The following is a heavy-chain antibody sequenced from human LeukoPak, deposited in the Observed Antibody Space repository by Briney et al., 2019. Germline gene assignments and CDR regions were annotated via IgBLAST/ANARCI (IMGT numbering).Heavy chain of an antibody. CDR3: ARQSWVSGNIDY. D-gene: IGHD3-10*01. V-gene: IGHV3-48*02. J-gene: IGHJ4*02. CDR2: ISISTRTK. CDR1: GFTFSNYG. Sequence: GGSLRLSCVVSGFTFSNYGMNWVRQAPGKGLEWVAYISISTRTKHYADSVKGRFSIFRDNAKNSLYLQMNSLRDEDTAVYYCARQSWVSGNIDYWGQGTLVTVSS.